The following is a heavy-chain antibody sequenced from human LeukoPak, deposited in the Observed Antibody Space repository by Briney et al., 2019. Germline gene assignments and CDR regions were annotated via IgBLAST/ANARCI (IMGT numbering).Heavy chain of an antibody. J-gene: IGHJ4*02. V-gene: IGHV3-23*01. Sequence: GGSLRLSCAASGFTFSSYAMSWARQAPGKGLEWVSAISGSGGSTYYADSVKGRFTISRDNSKNTLYLQMNSLRAEDTAVYYCAKDQVVRGRRYYFDYWGQGTPVTVSS. CDR3: AKDQVVRGRRYYFDY. CDR2: ISGSGGST. D-gene: IGHD3-10*01. CDR1: GFTFSSYA.